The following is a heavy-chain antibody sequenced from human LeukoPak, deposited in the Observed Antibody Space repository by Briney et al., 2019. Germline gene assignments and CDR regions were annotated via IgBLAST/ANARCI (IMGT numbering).Heavy chain of an antibody. Sequence: PSETLSLTCTVSGGSISSNYWSWIRQPPGKGLEWIGYINTSGSTNYNPSLKSRVSISLDTSRNQFSLKLTSVTAADTAVYCCARRGNWGFFDYWGQGILVSVSS. CDR2: INTSGST. V-gene: IGHV4-4*09. CDR1: GGSISSNY. J-gene: IGHJ4*02. D-gene: IGHD7-27*01. CDR3: ARRGNWGFFDY.